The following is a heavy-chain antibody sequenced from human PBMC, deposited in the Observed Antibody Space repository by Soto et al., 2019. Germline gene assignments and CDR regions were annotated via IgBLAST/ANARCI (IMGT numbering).Heavy chain of an antibody. CDR1: GYTFTGYY. V-gene: IGHV1-2*04. Sequence: QVQLVQSGAEVKKPGASVKVSCKASGYTFTGYYMHWVRQAPGQGLEWMGWINPNSGGTNYAQKFQGWVTMTRDTSISTAYMELSRLRSDDTAVYYCARGLLDSSGYSSDRRFDPWGQGTLVTVSS. D-gene: IGHD3-22*01. CDR3: ARGLLDSSGYSSDRRFDP. CDR2: INPNSGGT. J-gene: IGHJ5*02.